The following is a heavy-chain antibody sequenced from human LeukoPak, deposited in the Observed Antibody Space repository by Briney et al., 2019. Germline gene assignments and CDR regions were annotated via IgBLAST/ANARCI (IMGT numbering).Heavy chain of an antibody. Sequence: ASVKVSCKASGYTFTSYGISWVRQAPGQGLEWMGWISPYNGNTNYVQKLQGRVTMTTDTSTSTAYMELRSLRSDDTAVYYCARDLYYDSSGYSHYWGQGTLVTVSS. CDR1: GYTFTSYG. V-gene: IGHV1-18*01. CDR3: ARDLYYDSSGYSHY. D-gene: IGHD3-22*01. CDR2: ISPYNGNT. J-gene: IGHJ4*02.